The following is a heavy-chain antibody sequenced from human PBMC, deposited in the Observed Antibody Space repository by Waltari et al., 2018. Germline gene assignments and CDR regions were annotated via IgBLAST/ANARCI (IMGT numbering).Heavy chain of an antibody. D-gene: IGHD6-19*01. Sequence: QVLLKESGSGLVKPSGTLSLACDVSGGSFSSNDWWSWVRQPPGKGLEWIGEIHHSGSTKHNPSLKSRVVMSVDTSKNQVSLTMESVSAADTAVYYCARGFDGWPFDYWGQGILVIVSS. V-gene: IGHV4-4*02. CDR2: IHHSGST. CDR1: GGSFSSNDW. J-gene: IGHJ4*02. CDR3: ARGFDGWPFDY.